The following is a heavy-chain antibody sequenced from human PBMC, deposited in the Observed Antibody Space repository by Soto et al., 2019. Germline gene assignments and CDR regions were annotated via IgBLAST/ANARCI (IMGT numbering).Heavy chain of an antibody. V-gene: IGHV5-51*01. CDR3: ARLGIVLGVITPYNWFDP. D-gene: IGHD3-10*01. J-gene: IGHJ5*02. Sequence: GESLKISCKGSGYSFTSYWIGWVRQMPGKGLEWMGIIYPGDSDTRYSPSFQGQVTISADKSISTAYLQWSSLKASDTAMYYCARLGIVLGVITPYNWFDPWGQGTLVTFSS. CDR2: IYPGDSDT. CDR1: GYSFTSYW.